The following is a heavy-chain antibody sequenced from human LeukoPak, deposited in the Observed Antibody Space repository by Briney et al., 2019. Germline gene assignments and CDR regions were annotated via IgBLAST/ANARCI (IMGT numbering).Heavy chain of an antibody. J-gene: IGHJ6*02. Sequence: GGSLRLSCASSGFTSSSYEMNWVRQPPGKGLEWVSYISSTIYYADSVRGRFTISRDNAKNSLYLQMNSLRAEDTAVYYCARRPYCRGVTCNGLDVWGRGTTVTVSS. V-gene: IGHV3-48*03. CDR2: ISSTI. CDR3: ARRPYCRGVTCNGLDV. D-gene: IGHD2-15*01. CDR1: GFTSSSYE.